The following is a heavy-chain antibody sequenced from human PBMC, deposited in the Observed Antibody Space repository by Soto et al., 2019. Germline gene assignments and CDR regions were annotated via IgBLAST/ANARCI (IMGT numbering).Heavy chain of an antibody. CDR3: TTDPDGYYYGMDV. Sequence: GGSLRLSCAASGFTFSNAWMNWVRQAPGKGLEWVGRIKSKTDGGTTDYAAPVKGRFTISRDDSKNTLYLQMNSLKTEDTAVYYCTTDPDGYYYGMDVWGQGTTVTVSS. CDR2: IKSKTDGGTT. V-gene: IGHV3-15*07. D-gene: IGHD2-8*01. J-gene: IGHJ6*02. CDR1: GFTFSNAW.